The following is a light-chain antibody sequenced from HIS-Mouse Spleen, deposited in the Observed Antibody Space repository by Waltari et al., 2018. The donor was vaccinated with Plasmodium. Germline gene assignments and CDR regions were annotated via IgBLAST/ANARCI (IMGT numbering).Light chain of an antibody. J-gene: IGKJ1*01. CDR1: QSISSW. CDR3: QQYNSYSWT. CDR2: KAS. Sequence: DIQMTQSPSTLSASVGDRVTITCRASQSISSWLAWYQQKPGKAPKLLIYKASSLESVVPSRFSGSGSGTEFTLTISSLQPDHFATYYCQQYNSYSWTFGQGTKVEIK. V-gene: IGKV1-5*03.